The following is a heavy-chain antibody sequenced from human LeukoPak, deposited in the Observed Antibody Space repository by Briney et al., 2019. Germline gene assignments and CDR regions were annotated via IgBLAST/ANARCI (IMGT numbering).Heavy chain of an antibody. J-gene: IGHJ4*02. D-gene: IGHD6-19*01. CDR1: GFTFSSCA. V-gene: IGHV3-23*01. CDR3: AKGVYSSGPTSDY. CDR2: IRGSGGST. Sequence: GGSLRLSCAASGFTFSSCAMNWVRQAPRKGLEWVSAIRGSGGSTYYADSVKGRFTISRDNSKNTLYLQMNSLRAEDTAVYYCAKGVYSSGPTSDYWGQGTLVTVSS.